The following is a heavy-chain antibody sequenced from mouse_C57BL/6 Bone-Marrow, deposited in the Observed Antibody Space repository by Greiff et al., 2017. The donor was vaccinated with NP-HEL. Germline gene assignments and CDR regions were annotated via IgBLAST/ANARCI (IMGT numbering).Heavy chain of an antibody. Sequence: QVQLQQSGAELVRPGTSVKVSCKASGYAFTNYLIEWVKQRPGQGLEWIGVINPGSGGTNYNEKFKGKATLTADKSSSTAYMQLSSLTSEDSAVYFCARSNWDFDDWGKGTTLTVSS. D-gene: IGHD4-1*01. CDR1: GYAFTNYL. J-gene: IGHJ2*01. V-gene: IGHV1-54*01. CDR2: INPGSGGT. CDR3: ARSNWDFDD.